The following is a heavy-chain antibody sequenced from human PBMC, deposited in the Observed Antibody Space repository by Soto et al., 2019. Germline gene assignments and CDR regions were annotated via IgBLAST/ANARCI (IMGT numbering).Heavy chain of an antibody. CDR2: IYWDDDK. CDR3: AHSVVAGLGYYFDY. V-gene: IGHV2-5*02. J-gene: IGHJ4*02. CDR1: RFSLSSTRVA. D-gene: IGHD6-19*01. Sequence: QITLKESGPTLVKPTQTLTLTCTFSRFSLSSTRVAVGWIRQPPGKALEWLALIYWDDDKRYSPFLKSRLTITQDTAKNQVVLTMTNMDPVDTATYYCAHSVVAGLGYYFDYWGQGTLVTVSS.